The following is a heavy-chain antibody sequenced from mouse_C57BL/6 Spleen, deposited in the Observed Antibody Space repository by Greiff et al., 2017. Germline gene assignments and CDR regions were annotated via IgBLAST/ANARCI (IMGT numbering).Heavy chain of an antibody. CDR1: GYSITSGYY. Sequence: EVKVEESGPGLVKPSQSLSLTCSVTGYSITSGYYWNWIRQFPGNKLEWMGYISYDGSNNYNPSLKNRISITRDTSKNQFFLKLNSVTTEDTATYYCASYDGYWYFDVWGTGTTVTVSS. D-gene: IGHD2-3*01. CDR3: ASYDGYWYFDV. CDR2: ISYDGSN. J-gene: IGHJ1*03. V-gene: IGHV3-6*01.